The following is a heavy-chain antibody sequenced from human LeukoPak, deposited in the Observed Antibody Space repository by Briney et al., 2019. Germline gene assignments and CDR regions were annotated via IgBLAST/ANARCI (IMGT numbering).Heavy chain of an antibody. Sequence: SETLSLTCAVSGGSISSSNWWSWVRQPPGKGLEWIGEIYHSGSTNYNPSLKSRVTISVDKSKNQFSLKLSSVTAADTAVYYCARGSFWGDSPGNYFDYWGQGTLVTVSS. CDR3: ARGSFWGDSPGNYFDY. CDR2: IYHSGST. V-gene: IGHV4-4*02. J-gene: IGHJ4*02. D-gene: IGHD3-3*01. CDR1: GGSISSSNW.